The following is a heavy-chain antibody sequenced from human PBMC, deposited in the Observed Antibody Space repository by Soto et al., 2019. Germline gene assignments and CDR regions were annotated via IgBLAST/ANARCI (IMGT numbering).Heavy chain of an antibody. Sequence: PGESLKISCKGSGYSFTSYWIAWVRQMPGKGLEWMGIIYPGDSDTRYSPSFQSQVAISADKSISTAYLQWSSLKAADTAIYYCARLKSAAAGMDVWGQGTTVTVSS. CDR1: GYSFTSYW. D-gene: IGHD6-13*01. V-gene: IGHV5-51*01. J-gene: IGHJ6*02. CDR2: IYPGDSDT. CDR3: ARLKSAAAGMDV.